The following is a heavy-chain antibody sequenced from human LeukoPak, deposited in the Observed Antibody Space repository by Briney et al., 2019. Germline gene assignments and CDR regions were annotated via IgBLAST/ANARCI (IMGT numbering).Heavy chain of an antibody. CDR1: GGSFSGYY. D-gene: IGHD3-10*01. CDR3: ARHGTMVRGVAGHDY. J-gene: IGHJ4*02. Sequence: PSETLSLTCAVYGGSFSGYYWSWIRQPPGKGLEWIGEINHRGSTNYNPSLKSRVTISVDTSKNQFSLKLSSVTAADTAVYYCARHGTMVRGVAGHDYWGQGTLVTVSS. V-gene: IGHV4-34*01. CDR2: INHRGST.